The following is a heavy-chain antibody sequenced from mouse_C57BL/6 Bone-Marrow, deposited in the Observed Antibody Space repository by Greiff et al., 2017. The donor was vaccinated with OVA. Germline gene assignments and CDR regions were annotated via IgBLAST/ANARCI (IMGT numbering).Heavy chain of an antibody. D-gene: IGHD1-1*01. J-gene: IGHJ4*01. Sequence: VQLQQSVAELVRPGASVKLSCTASGFNIKNTYMHWVKQRPEQGLEWIGRIDPANGNTKYAPKFQGKATITADTSSNTAYLQRSSLTSEDTAIYYCALPTTVVAKYYAMDYWGQGTSVTVSS. CDR3: ALPTTVVAKYYAMDY. CDR2: IDPANGNT. CDR1: GFNIKNTY. V-gene: IGHV14-3*01.